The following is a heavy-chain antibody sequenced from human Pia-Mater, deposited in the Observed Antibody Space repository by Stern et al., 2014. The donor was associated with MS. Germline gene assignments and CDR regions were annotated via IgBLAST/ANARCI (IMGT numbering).Heavy chain of an antibody. CDR3: ARQWLILNQDAFDI. CDR1: GFSLSASGMR. CDR2: IDWDDDK. J-gene: IGHJ3*02. V-gene: IGHV2-70*04. Sequence: ESGPALVKPTQTLTLTCTFSGFSLSASGMRVNWIRQPPGKALEWLARIDWDDDKFYNTSLKTRLTISKDTSKNQVVLTLTNMDPVDTATYYCARQWLILNQDAFDIWGQGTMVTVSS. D-gene: IGHD3-22*01.